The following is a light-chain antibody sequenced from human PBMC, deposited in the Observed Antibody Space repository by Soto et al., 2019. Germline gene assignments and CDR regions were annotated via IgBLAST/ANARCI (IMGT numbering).Light chain of an antibody. CDR2: EGS. Sequence: QSALTQPASVSGSPGQSITISCTGTSSDVGSYNLVSWYQQHPGKAPKLMIYEGSKRPSGVSNRFSGSKSGNTASLPISGLQAEDEADDYCCSYAGSSIHVVFGGGTKLTVL. V-gene: IGLV2-23*01. CDR1: SSDVGSYNL. CDR3: CSYAGSSIHVV. J-gene: IGLJ2*01.